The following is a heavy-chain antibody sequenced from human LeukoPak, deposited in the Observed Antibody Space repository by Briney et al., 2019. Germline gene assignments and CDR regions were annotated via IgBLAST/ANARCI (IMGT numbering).Heavy chain of an antibody. D-gene: IGHD2-2*01. V-gene: IGHV3-23*01. CDR1: GFTFSSYA. CDR2: ISGSDGST. J-gene: IGHJ4*02. Sequence: GGSLRLSCAASGFTFSSYAMTWVRQAPDKGLEWVSAISGSDGSTYYADSVKGRFTISGDDSQNTLYLQMNSLSAEDTAVYYCAKVETSGGANCYALDYWGQGTLVTVSS. CDR3: AKVETSGGANCYALDY.